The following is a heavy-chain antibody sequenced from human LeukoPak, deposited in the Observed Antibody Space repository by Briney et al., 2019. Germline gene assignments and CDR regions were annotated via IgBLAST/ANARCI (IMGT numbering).Heavy chain of an antibody. J-gene: IGHJ6*03. CDR1: GYTFTSYY. Sequence: ASVKVSCKASGYTFTSYYMHWVRQAPGQGLEWMGIINPSGGSTSYAQKFRGRVTMTRDMSTSTVYMELSSLRSEDTAVYYCARGSGLYSFNYYYMDVWGKGTTVTISS. D-gene: IGHD6-19*01. CDR2: INPSGGST. CDR3: ARGSGLYSFNYYYMDV. V-gene: IGHV1-46*01.